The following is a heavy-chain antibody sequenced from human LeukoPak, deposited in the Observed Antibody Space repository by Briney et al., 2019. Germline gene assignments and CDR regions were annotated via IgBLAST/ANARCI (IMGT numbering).Heavy chain of an antibody. D-gene: IGHD6-19*01. CDR1: GFTLSSYA. V-gene: IGHV3-23*01. CDR3: AKDGRAVAGTGLDY. CDR2: ISSGGSEI. Sequence: GGSLRLSCAASGFTLSSYAMSWVRQAPGKGLEWVSGISSGGSEIYYADSVKGRFTISRDNSNNTVFLEMNSLRAEDTAVYYCAKDGRAVAGTGLDYWGLGTLVTVSS. J-gene: IGHJ4*02.